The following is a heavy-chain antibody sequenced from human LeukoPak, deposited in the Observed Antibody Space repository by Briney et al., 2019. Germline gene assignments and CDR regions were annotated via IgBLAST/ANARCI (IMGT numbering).Heavy chain of an antibody. D-gene: IGHD3-10*01. CDR3: ARIDFYGSGNYYFDY. J-gene: IGHJ4*02. CDR2: INHSGST. CDR1: GGSFSGYY. V-gene: IGHV4-34*01. Sequence: PSETLSLTCAVYGGSFSGYYWSWIRQPPGKGLEWIGEINHSGSTNYNPSLKSRVTISVDTSKNQFSLKLSSVTAADTAVYYCARIDFYGSGNYYFDYWGQGTLVTVSS.